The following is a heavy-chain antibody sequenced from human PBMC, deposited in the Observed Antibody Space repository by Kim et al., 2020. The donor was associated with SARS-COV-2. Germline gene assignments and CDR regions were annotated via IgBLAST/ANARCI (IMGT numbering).Heavy chain of an antibody. CDR1: GGSFSGYY. CDR2: INHSGST. V-gene: IGHV4-34*01. CDR3: AREVRDGYNVDY. J-gene: IGHJ4*02. Sequence: SETLSLTCAVYGGSFSGYYWSWIRQPPGKGLEWIGEINHSGSTNYNPSLKSRVTISVDTSKNQFSLKLSSVTAADTAVYYCAREVRDGYNVDYWGQGTLV. D-gene: IGHD5-12*01.